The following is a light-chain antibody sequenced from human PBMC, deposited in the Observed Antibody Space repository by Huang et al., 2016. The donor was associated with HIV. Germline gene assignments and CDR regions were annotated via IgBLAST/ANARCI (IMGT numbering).Light chain of an antibody. J-gene: IGKJ3*01. CDR2: AAS. CDR1: PSSSSY. CDR3: QQSYSNTFT. V-gene: IGKV1-39*01. Sequence: DIQMTQSPSSLSASVGDRVIITCRASPSSSSYLNWYQQQPGKAPNFLIYAASSLQSGVPSRFSGSGSGTDFTLTIRSLQPEDFATYYCQQSYSNTFTFGAGTKLDVK.